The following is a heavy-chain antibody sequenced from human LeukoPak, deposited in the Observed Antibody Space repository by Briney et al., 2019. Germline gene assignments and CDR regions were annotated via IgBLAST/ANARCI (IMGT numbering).Heavy chain of an antibody. Sequence: GRSPRLSCAASGFTFSSYAMHWVRQAPGKGLEWVAVISYDGSNKYYADSVKGRYTISRDNSKNTLYLQMNSLRAEDTAVYYCARDQLTGDAFDIWGQGTMVTVSS. V-gene: IGHV3-30-3*01. D-gene: IGHD3-9*01. CDR3: ARDQLTGDAFDI. CDR1: GFTFSSYA. CDR2: ISYDGSNK. J-gene: IGHJ3*02.